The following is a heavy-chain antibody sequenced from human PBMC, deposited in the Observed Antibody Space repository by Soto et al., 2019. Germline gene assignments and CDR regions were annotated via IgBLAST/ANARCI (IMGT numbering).Heavy chain of an antibody. CDR1: GGSISSGGYY. J-gene: IGHJ6*03. D-gene: IGHD3-3*01. CDR3: ARTGGRLRFLEWSYYMDV. CDR2: IYYSGST. Sequence: SETLSLTCTVSGGSISSGGYYWSWIRQHPGKGLEWIGYIYYSGSTYYNPSLKSRVTISVDTSKNQFSLKLSSVTAADTAVYYCARTGGRLRFLEWSYYMDVWGKGTTVTVSS. V-gene: IGHV4-31*03.